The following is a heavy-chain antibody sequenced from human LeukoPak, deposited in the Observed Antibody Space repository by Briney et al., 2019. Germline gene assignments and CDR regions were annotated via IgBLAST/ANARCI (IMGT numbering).Heavy chain of an antibody. CDR1: GFTFSNYA. J-gene: IGHJ3*02. Sequence: GGSLRLSCAASGFTFSNYAMTWVRQAPGKGLEWVSSISGSAGSTFYADSVKGRFTISRDNSKNTVYLQMNSLRAEDTSVYYCAKGIVVIAAAGDAFDIWGHGTMVTVSS. CDR3: AKGIVVIAAAGDAFDI. V-gene: IGHV3-23*01. CDR2: ISGSAGST. D-gene: IGHD2-2*01.